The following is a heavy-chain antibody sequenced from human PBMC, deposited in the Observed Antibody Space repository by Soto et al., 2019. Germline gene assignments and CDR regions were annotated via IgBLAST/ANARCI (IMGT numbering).Heavy chain of an antibody. CDR3: TRFSYCTIIIVRFAY. V-gene: IGHV3-15*07. J-gene: IGHJ4*01. CDR2: IKSKTDGGTT. D-gene: IGHD2-8*01. Sequence: GGSLRLSCAASGFTFSNAWINWVRQAPGKGLEWVGRIKSKTDGGTTDYAAPVKGRFATSRDDSNNMVYLQMNSLKIEDTAVFYFTRFSYCTIIIVRFAYRAHGTLVPVSS. CDR1: GFTFSNAW.